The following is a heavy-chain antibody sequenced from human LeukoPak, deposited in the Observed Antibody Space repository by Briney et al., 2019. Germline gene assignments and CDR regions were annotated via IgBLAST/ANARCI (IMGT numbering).Heavy chain of an antibody. Sequence: ASVKVSCKASGYTFTSYDINWVRQATGQGLEWMGWMNPNSGNTGYAQKFQGRVTMTRNTSISTAYMQLSSLTSDDTAVYYCATRRLERRAGSWFDPWGQGTLVTVSS. CDR1: GYTFTSYD. V-gene: IGHV1-8*01. D-gene: IGHD3-3*01. CDR3: ATRRLERRAGSWFDP. J-gene: IGHJ5*02. CDR2: MNPNSGNT.